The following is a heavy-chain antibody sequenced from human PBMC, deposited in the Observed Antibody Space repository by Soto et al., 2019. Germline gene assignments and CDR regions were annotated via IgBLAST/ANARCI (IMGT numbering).Heavy chain of an antibody. Sequence: QVQLVQSGAEVKNPGASVKVSCKASGYRFTSYGIGWVRQAPGQGLEWMGWINGYNGNTNCAKNLQCRGTMHTDTSTSTAYMELRSLRSNDTAVYYCAMVDVYVTPSPQDVWGQGTTVTVSS. J-gene: IGHJ6*02. CDR3: AMVDVYVTPSPQDV. V-gene: IGHV1-18*01. D-gene: IGHD3-16*01. CDR2: INGYNGNT. CDR1: GYRFTSYG.